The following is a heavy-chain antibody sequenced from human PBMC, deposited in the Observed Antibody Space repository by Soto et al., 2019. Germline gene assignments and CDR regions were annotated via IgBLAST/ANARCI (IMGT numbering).Heavy chain of an antibody. V-gene: IGHV4-59*01. J-gene: IGHJ4*02. D-gene: IGHD6-13*01. CDR1: GGSISSYY. CDR3: ARVSSGWCYFDY. CDR2: IYYSGST. Sequence: SETLSLTCTVSGGSISSYYWSWIRQPPGKGLEWIGYIYYSGSTNYNPSLKSRVTMSVNTSKNQFSLKLTSVTAADTAVYYCARVSSGWCYFDYWGQGTLVTVSS.